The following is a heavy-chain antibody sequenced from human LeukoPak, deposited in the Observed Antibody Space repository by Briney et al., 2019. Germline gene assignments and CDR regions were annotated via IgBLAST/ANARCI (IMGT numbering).Heavy chain of an antibody. CDR2: ISYDGSNK. CDR3: AKGGLHVLWFGELTFDI. J-gene: IGHJ3*02. V-gene: IGHV3-30*18. D-gene: IGHD3-10*01. CDR1: GFTFSSYG. Sequence: GGSLRLSCAASGFTFSSYGMHWVRQAPGKGLEWVAVISYDGSNKYYADSVKGRFTISRDNSKNTLYLQMNSLRAEDTAVYYCAKGGLHVLWFGELTFDIWGQGTMVTVSS.